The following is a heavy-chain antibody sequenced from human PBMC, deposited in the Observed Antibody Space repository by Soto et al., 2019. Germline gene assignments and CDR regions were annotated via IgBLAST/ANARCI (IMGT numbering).Heavy chain of an antibody. D-gene: IGHD3-3*01. J-gene: IGHJ6*02. CDR2: IYYSGST. Sequence: PSETLSLTCTVSGGSISSSSYYWGWIRQPPGKGLEWIGSIYYSGSTYYNPSLKSRVTISVDTSKNQFSLKLSSVTAADTAVYYCARQTDTIFGVVIYYYYYGMDVWGQGTTVTVS. V-gene: IGHV4-39*01. CDR3: ARQTDTIFGVVIYYYYYGMDV. CDR1: GGSISSSSYY.